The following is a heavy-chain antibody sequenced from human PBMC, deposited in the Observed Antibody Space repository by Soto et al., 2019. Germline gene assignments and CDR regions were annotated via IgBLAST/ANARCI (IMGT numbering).Heavy chain of an antibody. Sequence: ASVKVSCKASGGTFSSYAISWVRQAPGQGLEWMGGIIPILGIANYAQKFQGRVTITADKSTSTAYMELSSLRSEDTAVYYCARAPQDLDYGGNYYFDYWGQGPLVTVSS. V-gene: IGHV1-69*10. CDR3: ARAPQDLDYGGNYYFDY. CDR1: GGTFSSYA. J-gene: IGHJ4*02. D-gene: IGHD4-17*01. CDR2: IIPILGIA.